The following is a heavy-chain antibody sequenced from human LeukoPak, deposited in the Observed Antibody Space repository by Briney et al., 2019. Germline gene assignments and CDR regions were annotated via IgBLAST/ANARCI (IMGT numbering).Heavy chain of an antibody. J-gene: IGHJ5*02. CDR2: INPDGTYT. CDR3: ANYWFP. V-gene: IGHV3-74*01. CDR1: GFSFSSDW. Sequence: GGSLRLSCAASGFSFSSDWMYGLRQAPGKGLVWVSGINPDGTYTHYADPVKGRYTISRDNAKNTLYLQMNSLRVEDTAVYYCANYWFPWGQGTLVTVFS. D-gene: IGHD2-8*02.